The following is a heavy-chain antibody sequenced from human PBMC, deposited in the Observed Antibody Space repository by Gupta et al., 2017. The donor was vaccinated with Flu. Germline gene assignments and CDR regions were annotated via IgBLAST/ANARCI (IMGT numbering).Heavy chain of an antibody. J-gene: IGHJ4*02. CDR2: TYTGGST. Sequence: EVQLVESGGGLVPPGGSLRLSCAASGFTVSGNYMSWVRQTPGKGLEWVSVTYTGGSTYSADSVKGRVTISRDNSKNTLFLQMNSLRSEDTAVYYCARGPNLDSWGQGTLVTVSS. V-gene: IGHV3-66*02. CDR3: ARGPNLDS. CDR1: GFTVSGNY.